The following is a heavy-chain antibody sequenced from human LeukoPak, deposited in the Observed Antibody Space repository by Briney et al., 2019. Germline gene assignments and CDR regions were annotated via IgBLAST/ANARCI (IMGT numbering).Heavy chain of an antibody. CDR3: ARGRLVRADY. V-gene: IGHV4-4*07. CDR2: IYSSGST. J-gene: IGHJ4*02. D-gene: IGHD3-22*01. CDR1: GGSIESYY. Sequence: SETLSLTCTVSGGSIESYYCSWIRQAAGKGLEWIGRIYSSGSTNYNASLMGRVTMSVDTSKNQVSLKLSSVTAADTAVYYCARGRLVRADYWGQGTLVTVSS.